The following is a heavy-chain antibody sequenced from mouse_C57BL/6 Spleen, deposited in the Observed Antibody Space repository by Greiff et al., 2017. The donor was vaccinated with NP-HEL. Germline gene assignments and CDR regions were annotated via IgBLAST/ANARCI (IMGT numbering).Heavy chain of an antibody. Sequence: QVQLQQSGAELARPGASVKLSCKASGYTFTSYWMHWVKQRPIQGLEWIGNIDPSDSETHYNQKFKDKATLTVDKSSSTAYMQLSSLTSEDSAVYYCARSATSRDYYFDYWGQGTTLTVSS. J-gene: IGHJ2*01. V-gene: IGHV1-52*01. CDR2: IDPSDSET. CDR3: ARSATSRDYYFDY. CDR1: GYTFTSYW.